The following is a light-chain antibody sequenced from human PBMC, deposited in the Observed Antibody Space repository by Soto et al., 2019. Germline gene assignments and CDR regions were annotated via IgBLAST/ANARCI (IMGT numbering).Light chain of an antibody. CDR3: QKYGTSPMYT. CDR2: GAS. CDR1: QSVSSSY. Sequence: EIVLTQSPGTLSLSPGERATLSCRASQSVSSSYLAWYQQKPGQAPRLLIYGASSRATGIPDRFSGSGSGTDFPLTISRLEPEDFAVYYCQKYGTSPMYTFGQGTKREIK. V-gene: IGKV3-20*01. J-gene: IGKJ2*01.